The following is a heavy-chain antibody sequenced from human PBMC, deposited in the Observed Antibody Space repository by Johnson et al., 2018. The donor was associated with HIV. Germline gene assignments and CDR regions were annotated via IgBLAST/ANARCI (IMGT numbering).Heavy chain of an antibody. CDR3: ARGAYYYDISGGNDAFDI. V-gene: IGHV3-20*04. CDR1: GFTFDDYG. J-gene: IGHJ3*02. Sequence: VQLVESGGGVVRPGGSLRLSCAASGFTFDDYGMSWVRQAPGKGLEWVSGINWNGGTTGYADSVKGRFTISRDNAKNSLYLQMNSLRAEDTALYYCARGAYYYDISGGNDAFDIWGRGTMVTVSS. D-gene: IGHD3-22*01. CDR2: INWNGGTT.